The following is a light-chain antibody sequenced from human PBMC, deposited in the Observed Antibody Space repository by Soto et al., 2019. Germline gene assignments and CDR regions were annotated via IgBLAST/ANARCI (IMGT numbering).Light chain of an antibody. CDR1: SSNIGSNY. J-gene: IGLJ2*01. CDR3: AAWDDSLSGVV. CDR2: RNN. Sequence: QSVLTQPPSASGTPGQRVTISSSGSSSNIGSNYVYWYQQLPGTAPKLLIYRNNQRPSGVSDRFSGSKSGTSASLAISGLRSEDEADYYCAAWDDSLSGVVFGGGTKLTVL. V-gene: IGLV1-47*01.